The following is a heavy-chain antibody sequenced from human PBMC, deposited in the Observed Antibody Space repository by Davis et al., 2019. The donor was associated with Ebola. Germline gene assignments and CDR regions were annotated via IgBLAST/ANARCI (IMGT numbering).Heavy chain of an antibody. D-gene: IGHD4-17*01. CDR1: GGSISSYY. CDR2: INHSGSA. CDR3: ARAKVTTPYDY. Sequence: SETLSLTCTVSGGSISSYYWSWIRQAPGKGLEWIGEINHSGSANYNPSLKSRVTISVDTSKNQFSLRLRSMTAADTAIYYCARAKVTTPYDYWGQGTPVTVSS. V-gene: IGHV4-34*01. J-gene: IGHJ4*02.